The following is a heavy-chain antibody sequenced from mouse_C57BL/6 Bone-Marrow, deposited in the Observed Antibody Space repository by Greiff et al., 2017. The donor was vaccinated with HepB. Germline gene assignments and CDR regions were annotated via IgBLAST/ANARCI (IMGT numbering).Heavy chain of an antibody. V-gene: IGHV14-3*01. CDR3: ARRGLLWARRGYFDV. J-gene: IGHJ1*03. Sequence: VQLQPSVAVLVRPGASVNLSCTASGFNIKNTYMHWVKQRPEQGLEWIGRIDPANGNTKYAPKFQGKATITADTSSNTAYLQLSSLTSEDTAIYYCARRGLLWARRGYFDVWGTGTTVTISS. CDR1: GFNIKNTY. D-gene: IGHD2-1*01. CDR2: IDPANGNT.